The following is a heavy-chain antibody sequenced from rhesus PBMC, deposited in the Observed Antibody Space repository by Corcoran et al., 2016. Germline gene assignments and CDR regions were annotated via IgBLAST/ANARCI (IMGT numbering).Heavy chain of an antibody. Sequence: QVQLQESGPGLVKPLETLSLTCAVSGGSISSNYWTWIRQAPGKGLEWIGYIDGSGSSTNSNPSHKIRVTLSVDTSKNQLSLKLSSVTAADTAVYYCARLSRGRGYSYSYSLDVWGRGVLVTVSS. J-gene: IGHJ5-2*02. CDR1: GGSISSNY. CDR3: ARLSRGRGYSYSYSLDV. CDR2: IDGSGSST. V-gene: IGHV4S11*01. D-gene: IGHD5-12*01.